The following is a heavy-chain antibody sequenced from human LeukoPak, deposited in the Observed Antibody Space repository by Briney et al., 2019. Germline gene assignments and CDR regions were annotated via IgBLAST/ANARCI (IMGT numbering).Heavy chain of an antibody. V-gene: IGHV3-7*01. CDR1: GFTFSSYW. D-gene: IGHD3-3*01. CDR2: IKQDGSEK. Sequence: GGSLRLSCAASGFTFSSYWMSWVRQAPGKGLEWVANIKQDGSEKYYVDSVKGRFTISRDNAKNSLYLRMNSLRAEDTAVYYCARFASLRFLEWLFVDYWGQGTLVTVSS. CDR3: ARFASLRFLEWLFVDY. J-gene: IGHJ4*02.